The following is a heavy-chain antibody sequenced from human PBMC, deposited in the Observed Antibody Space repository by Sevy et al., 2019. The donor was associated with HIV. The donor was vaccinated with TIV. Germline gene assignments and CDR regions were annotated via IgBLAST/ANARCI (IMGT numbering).Heavy chain of an antibody. Sequence: GGSLRLSCAASGFTVSSNYMSWVRQAPGKGLEWVSVIYSGGSTYYADSVKGRFTISRDNSKNTLYLQMNSLRADDTAVYYCARDSPNYYDSSGYHGAFDIWGQGTMVTVSS. V-gene: IGHV3-53*01. CDR3: ARDSPNYYDSSGYHGAFDI. J-gene: IGHJ3*02. D-gene: IGHD3-22*01. CDR2: IYSGGST. CDR1: GFTVSSNY.